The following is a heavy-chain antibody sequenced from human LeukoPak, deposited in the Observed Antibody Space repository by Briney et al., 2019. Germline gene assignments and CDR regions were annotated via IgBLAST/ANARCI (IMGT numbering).Heavy chain of an antibody. CDR1: GGSISSYY. CDR2: IYYTGST. J-gene: IGHJ4*02. D-gene: IGHD3-10*01. V-gene: IGHV4-59*08. CDR3: ARHRASGSYYMGSFDY. Sequence: TSETLSLTCTVSGGSISSYYWSWIRQPPGKGLEWIGYIYYTGSTNYNPSLKSRVTISVDTSKNQFSLKLSSVTAADTAVYYCARHRASGSYYMGSFDYWGQGILVAVSS.